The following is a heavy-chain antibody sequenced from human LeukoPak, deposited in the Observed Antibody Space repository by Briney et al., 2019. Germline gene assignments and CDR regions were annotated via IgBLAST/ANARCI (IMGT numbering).Heavy chain of an antibody. CDR3: ARETDYYDSSGYAGLWY. D-gene: IGHD3-22*01. Sequence: SVKVSCKASGGAFSSYAISWVRQAPGQGLEWMGRIIPIFGTANYAQKFQGRVTITTDESTSRAYMELSSLRSEDTAVYYCARETDYYDSSGYAGLWYWGQGTLVTVSS. CDR1: GGAFSSYA. J-gene: IGHJ4*02. V-gene: IGHV1-69*05. CDR2: IIPIFGTA.